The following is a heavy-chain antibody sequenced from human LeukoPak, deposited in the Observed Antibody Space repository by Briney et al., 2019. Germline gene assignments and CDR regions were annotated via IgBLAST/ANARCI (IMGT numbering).Heavy chain of an antibody. J-gene: IGHJ4*02. CDR3: ARLAYCSSTSCLSHFDY. CDR1: GFTFSSYW. D-gene: IGHD2-2*01. Sequence: GGSLRLSCAAAGFTFSSYWMSWVRQAPGKGREWVANIKQDGSEKYYVDSVKGRFTISRDNAKNSLYLQMNSLRAEDTAVYYCARLAYCSSTSCLSHFDYWGQGTLVTVSS. CDR2: IKQDGSEK. V-gene: IGHV3-7*01.